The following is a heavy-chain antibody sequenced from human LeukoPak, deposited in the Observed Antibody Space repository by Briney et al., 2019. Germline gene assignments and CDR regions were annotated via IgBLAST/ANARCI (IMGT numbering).Heavy chain of an antibody. V-gene: IGHV1-18*01. J-gene: IGHJ5*02. D-gene: IGHD3-22*01. CDR1: GYTFTTYG. CDR3: ARGARNYYDSSSVDP. CDR2: ISAYSGNT. Sequence: ASVKVSCKASGYTFTTYGISWVRQAPGQGLEWMGWISAYSGNTKYAQKFQGRVIMTTDTSTSTAYMELRSLGSADTAVYYCARGARNYYDSSSVDPWGQGTLVTVSS.